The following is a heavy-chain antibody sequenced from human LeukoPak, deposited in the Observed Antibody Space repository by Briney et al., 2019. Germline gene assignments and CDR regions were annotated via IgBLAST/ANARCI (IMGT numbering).Heavy chain of an antibody. D-gene: IGHD6-19*01. V-gene: IGHV3-30-3*01. Sequence: GGSLRLSCAASGFTFCSYAMHWVRQAPGKGLEWVAVISYDGSNKYYADSVKGRFTISRDNSKNTLYLQMNSLRAEDTAVYYCARDHRSGSHWGQGTLVTVSS. CDR2: ISYDGSNK. CDR1: GFTFCSYA. CDR3: ARDHRSGSH. J-gene: IGHJ4*02.